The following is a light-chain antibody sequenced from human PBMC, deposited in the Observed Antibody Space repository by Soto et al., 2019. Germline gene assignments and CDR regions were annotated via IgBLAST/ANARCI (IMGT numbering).Light chain of an antibody. J-gene: IGLJ1*01. CDR3: CSYAGSYTYV. V-gene: IGLV2-11*01. Sequence: QSALTQPRSVSGSPGQSVTISCTGTSSDVGGYNYVSWYQQHPDKAPKVMIYDVSKRPSGVPDRFSGSKSGNTASLTISGRQAEDEADYYCCSYAGSYTYVFGSGTKVTVL. CDR2: DVS. CDR1: SSDVGGYNY.